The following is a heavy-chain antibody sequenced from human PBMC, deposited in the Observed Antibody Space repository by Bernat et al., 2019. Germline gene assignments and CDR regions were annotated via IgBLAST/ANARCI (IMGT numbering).Heavy chain of an antibody. CDR2: ISGSGGST. V-gene: IGHV3-23*01. CDR3: TRTPVGGYSKDY. CDR1: GFTFSSYA. Sequence: EVQLLESGGGLVQPGGSLRLSCAASGFTFSSYAMSWVRQAPGKGLEWVSAISGSGGSTYYADSVKGRFTISRDNSKNTLYLQMNSLRAEDTAVYYCTRTPVGGYSKDYWGQGTLVTVSS. J-gene: IGHJ4*02. D-gene: IGHD5-18*01.